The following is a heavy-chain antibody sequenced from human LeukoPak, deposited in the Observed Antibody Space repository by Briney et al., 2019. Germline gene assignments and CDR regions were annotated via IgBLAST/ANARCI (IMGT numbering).Heavy chain of an antibody. CDR1: GFTFSSNG. D-gene: IGHD3-22*01. CDR2: IWYDGSNK. V-gene: IGHV3-33*01. Sequence: PGGSLRLSCAASGFTFSSNGMHWVRQAPGKGLEWVAVIWYDGSNKYYAASVKGRFTISRDNSKNTLYLQMNSLRAEDTAVYYCASFPHYYDSSGPSPFDYWGQGTLVTVSS. CDR3: ASFPHYYDSSGPSPFDY. J-gene: IGHJ4*02.